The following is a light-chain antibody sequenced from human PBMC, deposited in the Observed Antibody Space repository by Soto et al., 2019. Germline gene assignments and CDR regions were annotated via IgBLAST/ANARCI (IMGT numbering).Light chain of an antibody. CDR2: DAY. Sequence: EIVLTQSPDTLSLSPGERATLSCRASQSVSSYLAWYQQKPGQAPRLLIYDAYNRATGIPARFSGSGSGTDFTLTISSLEPEDFAVYYCQQRSNWPPYTFGQGTKLEIK. CDR3: QQRSNWPPYT. V-gene: IGKV3-11*01. J-gene: IGKJ2*01. CDR1: QSVSSY.